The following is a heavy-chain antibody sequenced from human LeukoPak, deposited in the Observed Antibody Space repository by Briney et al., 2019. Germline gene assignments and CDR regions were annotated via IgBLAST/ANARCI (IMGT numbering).Heavy chain of an antibody. CDR3: ARDRDYGDSSEAFDI. Sequence: PSETLSLTCTVSGGSISSGGYYWSWIRQPPGKGLEWIGYIYHSGSTYYNPSLKSRVTISVDRSKNQFSLKLSSVTAADTAVYYCARDRDYGDSSEAFDIWGQGTMVTVSS. CDR1: GGSISSGGYY. J-gene: IGHJ3*02. V-gene: IGHV4-30-2*01. CDR2: IYHSGST. D-gene: IGHD4-17*01.